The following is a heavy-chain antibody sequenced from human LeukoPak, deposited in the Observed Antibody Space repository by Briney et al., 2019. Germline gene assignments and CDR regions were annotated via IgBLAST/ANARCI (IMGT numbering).Heavy chain of an antibody. V-gene: IGHV3-53*01. CDR1: GFTVSNNY. CDR3: ARETLAGFDY. J-gene: IGHJ4*02. Sequence: GGSLRLSCAASGFTVSNNYMTWVRQAPGKGLEWVSVIYSDGSTYYADSVKGRFTISRDNSKNTLYLQMNSLRAEDTAVYFCARETLAGFDYWGQGTLVTVSS. D-gene: IGHD6-19*01. CDR2: IYSDGST.